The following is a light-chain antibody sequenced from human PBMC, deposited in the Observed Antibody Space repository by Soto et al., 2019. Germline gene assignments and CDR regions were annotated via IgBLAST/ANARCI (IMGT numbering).Light chain of an antibody. CDR1: QSVRSY. CDR3: QQRSNWPPA. V-gene: IGKV3-11*01. J-gene: IGKJ1*01. Sequence: EIVLTQSPDTLSLSPGERATLSCRASQSVRSYLAWYQQKPGQAPRLLIHDTFNRATGIPARFRGSGSGTDFTLTISSLEPEDFAVYYFQQRSNWPPAFGQGTKVDIK. CDR2: DTF.